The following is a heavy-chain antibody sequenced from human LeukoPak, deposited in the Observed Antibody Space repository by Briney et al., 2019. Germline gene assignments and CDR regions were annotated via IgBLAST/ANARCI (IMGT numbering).Heavy chain of an antibody. CDR3: ARGGFGVVVEEAFDF. D-gene: IGHD3-3*01. CDR2: INYSGYT. J-gene: IGHJ3*01. CDR1: AVSLRRYY. Sequence: SDTLSLTCTVTAVSLRRYYWLWIRQPPGKALEWIGYINYSGYTKYNPSLKRRVTMSIDTSKNQFSLKLSSVTGAGTATYFCARGGFGVVVEEAFDFWGEGTMVTVSS. V-gene: IGHV4-59*07.